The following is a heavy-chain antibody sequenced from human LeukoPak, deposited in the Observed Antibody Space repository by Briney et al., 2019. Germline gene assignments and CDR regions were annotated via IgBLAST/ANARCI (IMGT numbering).Heavy chain of an antibody. D-gene: IGHD3-10*01. CDR2: IYYSGST. J-gene: IGHJ5*02. Sequence: PSETLSLTCTVSGGSISSYYWSWIRQPPGKGLEWIGYIYYSGSTNYNPSLKSRVTISVDTSKNQFSLKLSSVTAADTAVYYCARLNVLLWFGELLFWFDPWGQGTLVTVSS. CDR3: ARLNVLLWFGELLFWFDP. V-gene: IGHV4-59*12. CDR1: GGSISSYY.